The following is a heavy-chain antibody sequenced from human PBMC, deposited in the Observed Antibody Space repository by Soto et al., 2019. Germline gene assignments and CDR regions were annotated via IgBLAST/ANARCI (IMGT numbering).Heavy chain of an antibody. CDR3: ARDGRGWYFDY. V-gene: IGHV4-59*01. CDR1: GGTISSYY. D-gene: IGHD6-19*01. Sequence: PSETLSLTCTFSGGTISSYYWSLIRQPPGKGLEWIGYISYSGRTNYNPSLKSRVTISVDTSKNQFSLKLSSVTAADTAVYYCARDGRGWYFDYWGQGTLVTVSS. CDR2: ISYSGRT. J-gene: IGHJ4*02.